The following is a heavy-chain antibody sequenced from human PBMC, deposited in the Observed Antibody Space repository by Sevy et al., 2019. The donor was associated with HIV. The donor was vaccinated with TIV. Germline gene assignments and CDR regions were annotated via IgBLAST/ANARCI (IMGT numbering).Heavy chain of an antibody. J-gene: IGHJ4*02. D-gene: IGHD2-2*01. CDR2: IDSSSKTI. V-gene: IGHV3-48*01. Sequence: GGSLRLSCVTSGFLFSSYSMNWVRQAPGKGLEWLSYIDSSSKTIYYADSMKGRITISRDNAKNSLSLQMNSLRAEDTAVYYCARDFGTSWPFYFDYWGQGTLVNVSS. CDR3: ARDFGTSWPFYFDY. CDR1: GFLFSSYS.